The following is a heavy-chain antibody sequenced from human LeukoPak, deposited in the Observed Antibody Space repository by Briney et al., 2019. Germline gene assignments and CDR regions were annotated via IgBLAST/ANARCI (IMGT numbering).Heavy chain of an antibody. J-gene: IGHJ4*02. CDR2: LKQDVSEK. D-gene: IGHD3-3*01. Sequence: GGSLRLSCAVSVFTFSTYWMSWVSQAPGKGLEWVPNLKQDVSEKNYVGSVMGRFIISRYNAKNSLYLQVNSLRAEDTAVYYCARDIQQKTSFGVVIRIFFDYWGQGTLVTVSS. CDR3: ARDIQQKTSFGVVIRIFFDY. V-gene: IGHV3-7*01. CDR1: VFTFSTYW.